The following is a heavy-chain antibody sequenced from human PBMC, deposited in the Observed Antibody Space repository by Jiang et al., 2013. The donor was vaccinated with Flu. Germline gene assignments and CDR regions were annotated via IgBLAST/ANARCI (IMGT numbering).Heavy chain of an antibody. CDR2: VFDSGIT. V-gene: IGHV4-59*01. CDR1: RGFITGFY. Sequence: GPGLVKPSETLSLTCTVSRGFITGFYWSWIRQTPGKGLEWIGYVFDSGITKYNPSLNNRATISADTSKMQISLKMRSVTAADTAVYYCARAPSSGWHPWFLYWGQGTRVTVSA. CDR3: ARAPSSGWHPWFLY. D-gene: IGHD6-19*01. J-gene: IGHJ4*02.